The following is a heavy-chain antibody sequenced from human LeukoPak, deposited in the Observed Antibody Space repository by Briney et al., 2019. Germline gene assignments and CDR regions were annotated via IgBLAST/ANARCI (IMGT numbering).Heavy chain of an antibody. V-gene: IGHV3-53*01. CDR1: GFTVSSNY. Sequence: PGGSLRLSCAASGFTVSSNYMSWVRQAPGKGLEWVSVIYSGGSTYYADSVKGRFTISRDNSKNTLYLQMNSLRAKDTAVYYCAKLTMGLDWYFDLWGRGTLVTVSS. D-gene: IGHD3-10*01. CDR3: AKLTMGLDWYFDL. J-gene: IGHJ2*01. CDR2: IYSGGST.